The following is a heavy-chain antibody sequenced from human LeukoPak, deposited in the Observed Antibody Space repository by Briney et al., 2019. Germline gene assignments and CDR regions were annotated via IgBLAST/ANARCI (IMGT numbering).Heavy chain of an antibody. CDR1: GFTFSDYY. V-gene: IGHV3-11*04. CDR2: ISGSGSTR. J-gene: IGHJ4*02. D-gene: IGHD3-10*01. Sequence: PGGSLRLSCAASGFTFSDYYMSWSRQAPGKGLEWVSYISGSGSTRYYADSVRGRFTISRDNAKNSLYLQMNSLRAEDTAVYYCARSPSFRPMVRGVPNYFDYWGQGTLVTVSS. CDR3: ARSPSFRPMVRGVPNYFDY.